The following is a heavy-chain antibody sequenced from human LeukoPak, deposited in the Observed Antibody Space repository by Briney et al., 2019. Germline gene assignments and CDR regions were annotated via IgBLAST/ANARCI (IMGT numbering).Heavy chain of an antibody. V-gene: IGHV4-4*07. Sequence: SETLSLTCTVSGGSISSYYWSWIRQPAGKGPEWIGRIYTSGSTNYNPSLKSRVTMSVDTSKNQFSLKLSSVTAADTAVYYCASSGWYPWSAHYYYYMDVWGKGTTVTVSS. J-gene: IGHJ6*03. CDR3: ASSGWYPWSAHYYYYMDV. CDR1: GGSISSYY. D-gene: IGHD6-19*01. CDR2: IYTSGST.